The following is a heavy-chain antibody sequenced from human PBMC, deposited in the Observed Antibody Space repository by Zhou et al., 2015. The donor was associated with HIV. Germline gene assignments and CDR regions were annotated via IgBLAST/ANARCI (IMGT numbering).Heavy chain of an antibody. V-gene: IGHV1-69*12. J-gene: IGHJ4*02. CDR2: IIPIFGTA. CDR3: ATRMVDYYDSSGYRGMRYYFDY. Sequence: QVQLVQSGAEVKKPGSSVKVSCKASGGTFSSYAISWVRQAPGQGLEWMGGIIPIFGTANYAQKFQGRVTITADESTSTAYMELSSLRSEDTAVYYCATRMVDYYDSSGYRGMRYYFDYWGQGTLVTVSS. CDR1: GGTFSSYA. D-gene: IGHD3-22*01.